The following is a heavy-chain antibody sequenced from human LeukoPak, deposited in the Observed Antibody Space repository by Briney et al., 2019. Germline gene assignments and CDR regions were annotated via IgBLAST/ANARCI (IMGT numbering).Heavy chain of an antibody. J-gene: IGHJ5*02. Sequence: SSETLSLTCTVSGGSISSSGYYWGWIRQPPGKGLEWIASIYYSGSTYYNPSLKSRVTISVDTSKNQLSLKLSSLTAADTTVYYCARHEYSGIYYGLSWFDPWGQGTLVTVSS. CDR1: GGSISSSGYY. V-gene: IGHV4-39*01. CDR2: IYYSGST. CDR3: ARHEYSGIYYGLSWFDP. D-gene: IGHD1-26*01.